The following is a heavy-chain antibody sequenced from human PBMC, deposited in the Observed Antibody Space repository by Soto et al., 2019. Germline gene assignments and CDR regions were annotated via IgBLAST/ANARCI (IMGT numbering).Heavy chain of an antibody. Sequence: SETLSLTCAVYGGSFSGYYWSWIRPPPGKGLEWIGEINHSGSTNYTPSLKSRVTISVDTSKNQFSLKLSSVTAADTAVYYCASHPYVYGSGRPYNWFDPWGQGTLVTVSS. D-gene: IGHD3-10*01. CDR1: GGSFSGYY. CDR3: ASHPYVYGSGRPYNWFDP. J-gene: IGHJ5*02. V-gene: IGHV4-34*01. CDR2: INHSGST.